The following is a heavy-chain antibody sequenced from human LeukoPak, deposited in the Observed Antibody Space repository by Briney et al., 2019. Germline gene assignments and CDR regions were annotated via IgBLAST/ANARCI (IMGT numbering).Heavy chain of an antibody. CDR3: ARGDGYNFFDS. CDR1: GFTVSRNY. CDR2: IYIDGNT. Sequence: GGSLRLSSAASGFTVSRNYMSWVRQAQGKGLEWVSVIYIDGNTYYADSVRGRFTISRDNSKNTVYLQMNSLRAEDTAVYYCARGDGYNFFDSWGQGTLVTVSS. V-gene: IGHV3-66*01. D-gene: IGHD5-24*01. J-gene: IGHJ4*02.